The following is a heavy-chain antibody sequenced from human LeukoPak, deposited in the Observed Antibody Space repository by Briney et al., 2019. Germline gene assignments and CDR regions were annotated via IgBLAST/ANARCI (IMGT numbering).Heavy chain of an antibody. V-gene: IGHV3-15*01. Sequence: GGSLRLSCAASGFTFSKVWMSWVRKAPGKGLEGVGRIKSKTDGGTIDYAAPVKGRFTISRDDSKNTLYLQMNSLKTEDTAVYYCTGHDYYDSSGYWPFDYWGQGTLVTVSS. D-gene: IGHD3-22*01. CDR2: IKSKTDGGTI. CDR3: TGHDYYDSSGYWPFDY. J-gene: IGHJ4*02. CDR1: GFTFSKVW.